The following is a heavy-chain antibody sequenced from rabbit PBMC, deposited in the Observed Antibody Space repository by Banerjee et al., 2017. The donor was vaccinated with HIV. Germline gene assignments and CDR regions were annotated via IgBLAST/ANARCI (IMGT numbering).Heavy chain of an antibody. Sequence: QEQLEESGGDLVKPGASLTLTCTASGFSFSNSYYMCWVRQAPGKGLEWIACIYAGSGSTYYASWAKGRFTISKTSSTTVTLQMTSLTAADTATYFCARHRTGGGYGYAFNLRGPGTLVTVS. J-gene: IGHJ4*01. CDR1: GFSFSNSYY. D-gene: IGHD6-1*01. V-gene: IGHV1S45*01. CDR2: IYAGSGST. CDR3: ARHRTGGGYGYAFNL.